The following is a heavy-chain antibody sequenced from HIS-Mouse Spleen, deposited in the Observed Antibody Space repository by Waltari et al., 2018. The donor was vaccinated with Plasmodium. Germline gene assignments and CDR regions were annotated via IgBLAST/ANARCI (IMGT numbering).Heavy chain of an antibody. V-gene: IGHV3-21*01. Sequence: EVQLVESGGGLVKPGGSLRLSCAASGFTFSSYSMNWVRQAPGKGVEWVSSISSSSSYIYYADSGKGRFTISRDNAKNSLYLQMNSLRAEDTAVYYCARESSSSWYFDYWGQGTLVTVSS. CDR3: ARESSSSWYFDY. D-gene: IGHD6-13*01. CDR2: ISSSSSYI. J-gene: IGHJ4*02. CDR1: GFTFSSYS.